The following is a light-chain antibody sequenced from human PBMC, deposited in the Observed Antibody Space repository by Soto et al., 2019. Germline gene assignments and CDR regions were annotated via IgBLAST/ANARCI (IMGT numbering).Light chain of an antibody. CDR3: QQRSNWPLT. J-gene: IGKJ5*01. Sequence: TQAPATLSVSPGERAALSCRAIQSVSTNLAWYQQKPGQAPRLLIYDASNRATGIPARFSGSGSGTDFTLTISSLEPEDFEVYYCQQRSNWPLTFGQGTRLEIK. V-gene: IGKV3-11*01. CDR2: DAS. CDR1: QSVSTN.